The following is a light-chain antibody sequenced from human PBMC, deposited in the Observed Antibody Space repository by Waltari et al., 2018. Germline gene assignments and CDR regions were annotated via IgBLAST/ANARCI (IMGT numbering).Light chain of an antibody. J-gene: IGKJ5*01. CDR3: QQYNRWPPIT. Sequence: EIVMTQSPATLSVSRGETASLSCRASQSVSSNVACYQKKPGQAPRLLIYDASTRATSIPARFRGSGSGTEFTLTISSLQSEDFAVSYCQQYNRWPPITFGQGTRLEIK. V-gene: IGKV3-15*01. CDR1: QSVSSN. CDR2: DAS.